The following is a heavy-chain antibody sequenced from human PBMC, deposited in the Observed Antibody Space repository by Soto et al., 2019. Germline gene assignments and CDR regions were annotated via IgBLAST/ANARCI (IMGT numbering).Heavy chain of an antibody. CDR3: ATVTPSAASPDY. D-gene: IGHD2-15*01. V-gene: IGHV1-24*01. CDR2: FDPEDGET. Sequence: ASVKVSCKVSGYALTELSMHWVRQAPGKGLEWMGGFDPEDGETLYAQKFQGRVTMTEDTSTDTAYMELSSLRSEDTAVYYCATVTPSAASPDYWGDATLATVST. CDR1: GYALTELS. J-gene: IGHJ4*01.